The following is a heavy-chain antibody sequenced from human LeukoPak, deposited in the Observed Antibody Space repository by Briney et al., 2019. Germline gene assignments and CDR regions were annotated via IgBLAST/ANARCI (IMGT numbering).Heavy chain of an antibody. CDR1: GFTLSSYD. D-gene: IGHD3-22*01. CDR3: AKGLEHYYDSSGLDY. CDR2: ISYDGSNK. J-gene: IGHJ4*02. V-gene: IGHV3-30*18. Sequence: GGSLRLSCAASGFTLSSYDMHWVRQAPGKGLEWVAVISYDGSNKYYADSVKGRFTISRDNSKNTVYLQMNSLRAEDTAVYYCAKGLEHYYDSSGLDYWGQGTLVTVSS.